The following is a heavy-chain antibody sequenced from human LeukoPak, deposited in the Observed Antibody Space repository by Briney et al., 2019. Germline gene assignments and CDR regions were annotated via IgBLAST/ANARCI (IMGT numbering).Heavy chain of an antibody. J-gene: IGHJ3*02. Sequence: ASVKVSCKASGGTFSSYAISWVRQAPGQGLEWMGGIIPIFGTANYAQKFQGRVTITTDESTSTAYMELSSLRSEDTAVYYCARGSLAYCGGDCYSGGAFDIWGQGTMVTVSS. V-gene: IGHV1-69*05. CDR3: ARGSLAYCGGDCYSGGAFDI. D-gene: IGHD2-21*02. CDR1: GGTFSSYA. CDR2: IIPIFGTA.